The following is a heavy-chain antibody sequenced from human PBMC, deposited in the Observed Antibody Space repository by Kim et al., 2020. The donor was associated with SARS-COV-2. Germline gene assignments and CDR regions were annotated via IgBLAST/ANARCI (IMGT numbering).Heavy chain of an antibody. CDR2: TSGSGDRT. D-gene: IGHD3-10*01. CDR3: AKSERFGESDHIDS. Sequence: GGSLRLSCAASGFTVSSHAMNWVRQAPGKGLEWVSATSGSGDRTFYADSVKGRLTMSRDNSKKTLHLQMNSLRAADTAVYYCAKSERFGESDHIDSWGQG. V-gene: IGHV3-23*01. J-gene: IGHJ4*02. CDR1: GFTVSSHA.